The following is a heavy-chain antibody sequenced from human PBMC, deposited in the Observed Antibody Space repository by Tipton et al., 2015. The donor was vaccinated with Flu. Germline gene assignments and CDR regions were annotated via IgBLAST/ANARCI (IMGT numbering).Heavy chain of an antibody. J-gene: IGHJ4*02. CDR1: GGSIVDSTYY. D-gene: IGHD1-14*01. Sequence: TLSLTCTVSGGSIVDSTYYWDWIRQTPGKGLEWIGSVYYYGNTYYNPSLKSRVTISVDTSKNQFFLKLSSVTAADTAVYYCARDNLGGAFDYWGQGTLVTVAS. CDR2: VYYYGNT. CDR3: ARDNLGGAFDY. V-gene: IGHV4-39*07.